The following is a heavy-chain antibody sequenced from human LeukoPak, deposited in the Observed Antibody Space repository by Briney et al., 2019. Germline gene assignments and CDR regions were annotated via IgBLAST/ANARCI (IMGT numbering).Heavy chain of an antibody. CDR1: GGSISSYY. J-gene: IGHJ3*02. Sequence: PSETLSLTCTVSGGSISSYYWSWIRQPPGKGLEWIGYIYYSGSTNYNPSLKSRVTISVDTSKNQFSLKLSSVTAADTAVYYCERDKGMATIPGAFDIWGQGTMVTVSS. V-gene: IGHV4-59*01. CDR2: IYYSGST. CDR3: ERDKGMATIPGAFDI. D-gene: IGHD5-24*01.